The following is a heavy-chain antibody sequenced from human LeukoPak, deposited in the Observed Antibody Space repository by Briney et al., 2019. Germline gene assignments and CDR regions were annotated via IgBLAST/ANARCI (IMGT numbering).Heavy chain of an antibody. J-gene: IGHJ4*02. CDR2: VGIAADT. D-gene: IGHD1-26*01. CDR3: VRQKKSHGNFDY. Sequence: SGGSLRLSCAASGFTFSDHAMHWVRRAPGKGLEWVSAVGIAADTFYPGSVKGRFTISRENAKNSLYLQMNSLRVEDTAVYYCVRQKKSHGNFDYWGQGTLVTVSS. CDR1: GFTFSDHA. V-gene: IGHV3-13*01.